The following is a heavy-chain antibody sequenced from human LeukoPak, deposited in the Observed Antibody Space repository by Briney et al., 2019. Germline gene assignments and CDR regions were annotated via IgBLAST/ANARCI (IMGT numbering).Heavy chain of an antibody. CDR2: INHSGST. J-gene: IGHJ4*02. Sequence: PSETLSLTCAVYGGSFSGYYWSWIRQPPGKGLEWIGEINHSGSTNYNPSLKSRVTISVDTSKNQFSLELSSVTAADTAVYYCASNYYYDSSGYYHLDYWGQGTLVTVSS. CDR3: ASNYYYDSSGYYHLDY. V-gene: IGHV4-34*01. CDR1: GGSFSGYY. D-gene: IGHD3-22*01.